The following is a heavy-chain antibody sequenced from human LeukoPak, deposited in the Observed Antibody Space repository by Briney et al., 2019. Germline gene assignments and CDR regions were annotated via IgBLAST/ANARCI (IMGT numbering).Heavy chain of an antibody. CDR1: GYSFTSYW. J-gene: IGHJ4*02. Sequence: GSSQNISWKGSGYSFTSYWIGWVRHMPGKGLERREIIYPGDSDTRYSPSFQGQVTITADKSISTAYLQRSSLKASDTAMYYCARHKLIAVAGTAVTAYFDYWGQGTLVTVSS. D-gene: IGHD6-19*01. CDR2: IYPGDSDT. CDR3: ARHKLIAVAGTAVTAYFDY. V-gene: IGHV5-51*01.